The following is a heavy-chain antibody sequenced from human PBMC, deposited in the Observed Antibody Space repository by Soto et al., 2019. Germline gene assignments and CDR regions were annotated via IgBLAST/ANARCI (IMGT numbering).Heavy chain of an antibody. CDR1: GGSISSGDYY. Sequence: SETLSLTCTVSGGSISSGDYYWSWIRQPPGKGLEWIGYIYYSGSTYYNPSLKSRVTISVDTSKNQFSLKLSSVTAADTAVYYCARALWFGKKYFDYWGQGTLVTVSS. J-gene: IGHJ4*02. CDR3: ARALWFGKKYFDY. D-gene: IGHD3-10*01. V-gene: IGHV4-30-4*01. CDR2: IYYSGST.